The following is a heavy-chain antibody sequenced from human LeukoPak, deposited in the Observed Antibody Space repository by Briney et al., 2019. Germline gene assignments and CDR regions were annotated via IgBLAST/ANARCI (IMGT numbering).Heavy chain of an antibody. Sequence: GGSLRLSCGASGFTFSTYWMTWVRQAPGKGLEWVANIRQGGNEKYYVDSVKGRFTISREDTKNSLYLQNDRLTAEDTAVYYCARLKGESSLFDYWGQGILVTVSS. CDR3: ARLKGESSLFDY. CDR2: IRQGGNEK. D-gene: IGHD1-26*01. CDR1: GFTFSTYW. J-gene: IGHJ4*02. V-gene: IGHV3-7*02.